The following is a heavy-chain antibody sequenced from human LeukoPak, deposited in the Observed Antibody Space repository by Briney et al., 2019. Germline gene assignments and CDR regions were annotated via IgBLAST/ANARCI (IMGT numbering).Heavy chain of an antibody. V-gene: IGHV3-23*01. CDR1: GFTFSSYA. J-gene: IGHJ5*02. CDR2: ISGSGGST. D-gene: IGHD3-22*01. Sequence: GGSLRLSCAASGFTFSSYAMSWVRQAPGKGLEWVSAISGSGGSTYYADSVKGRFTISRDNSKNTLYLQMNSLRAEDTAVYYCAKTSRTYYYDGSGYSQTLNWFDPWGQGTLVTVSS. CDR3: AKTSRTYYYDGSGYSQTLNWFDP.